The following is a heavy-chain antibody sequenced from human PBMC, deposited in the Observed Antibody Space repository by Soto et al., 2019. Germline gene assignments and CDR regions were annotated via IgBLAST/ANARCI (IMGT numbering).Heavy chain of an antibody. J-gene: IGHJ4*02. V-gene: IGHV1-69*10. Sequence: KISCKASGGTFSSYAISWVRQAPGQGLEWMGGIIPILGIANYAQKFQGRVTITADKSTSTAYMELSSLRSEDTAVYYCAHYGSGSYYDYWGQGTLVTVSS. D-gene: IGHD3-10*01. CDR3: AHYGSGSYYDY. CDR1: GGTFSSYA. CDR2: IIPILGIA.